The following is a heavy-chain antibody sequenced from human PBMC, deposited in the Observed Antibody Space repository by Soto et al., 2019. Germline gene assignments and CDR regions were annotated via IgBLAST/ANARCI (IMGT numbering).Heavy chain of an antibody. CDR3: ARDPSDEVVTVFYFDY. CDR1: GFTFSTYS. D-gene: IGHD2-21*02. Sequence: EVQLVESGGGLVQPGGSLRLSCAASGFTFSTYSMNWVRQAPGKGLEWVSYISSSSSTIYYADSVKGRFTISRDNAKNSLYLQLNSLRAEDTAVYYCARDPSDEVVTVFYFDYWGQGTLVTVSS. CDR2: ISSSSSTI. J-gene: IGHJ4*02. V-gene: IGHV3-48*01.